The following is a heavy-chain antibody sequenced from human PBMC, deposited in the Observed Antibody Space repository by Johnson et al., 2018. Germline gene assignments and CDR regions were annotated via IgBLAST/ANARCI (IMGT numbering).Heavy chain of an antibody. CDR1: GFIFDDYV. D-gene: IGHD1-7*01. J-gene: IGHJ4*02. Sequence: QLVESGGGVERPGGTLRLSCAASGFIFDDYVMSWVRQAPGKGLEWVSGIKWNGGTTGYADSVMGRFTISRDNAHNSLHLEMSALRAEDTALYYCVRDRGGTTPTGDFDYWGQGTLVTVSS. CDR3: VRDRGGTTPTGDFDY. CDR2: IKWNGGTT. V-gene: IGHV3-20*04.